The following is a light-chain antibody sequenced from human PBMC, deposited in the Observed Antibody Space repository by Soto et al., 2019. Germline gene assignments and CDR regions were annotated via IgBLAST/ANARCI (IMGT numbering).Light chain of an antibody. CDR2: TAS. CDR1: QDISTW. J-gene: IGKJ2*01. V-gene: IGKV1-12*01. Sequence: DIQMTQSTSFVSASVGDRVTITCRASQDISTWFAWYQQKPGRAHNLLIYTASSLQSGVPSRFSGSGSGTDFTLTISSLQPEDFATYYCQQANSFPYTFGQGTKLEIK. CDR3: QQANSFPYT.